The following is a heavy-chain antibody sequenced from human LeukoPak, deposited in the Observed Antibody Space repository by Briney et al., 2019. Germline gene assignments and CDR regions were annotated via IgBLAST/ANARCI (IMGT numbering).Heavy chain of an antibody. J-gene: IGHJ4*02. D-gene: IGHD5-18*01. CDR3: AKGGYSYGVLDY. Sequence: QAGGSLRLSCAASGFTFSSYGMHWVRQAPGKGLEWVAFIRYDGSNKYYADSVKGRFTISRDNSKNTLYLQMNSLRAEDTAVYYCAKGGYSYGVLDYWGQGTLVTVSS. V-gene: IGHV3-30*02. CDR2: IRYDGSNK. CDR1: GFTFSSYG.